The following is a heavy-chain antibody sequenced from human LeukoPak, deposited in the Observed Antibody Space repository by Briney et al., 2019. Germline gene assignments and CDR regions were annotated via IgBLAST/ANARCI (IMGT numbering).Heavy chain of an antibody. J-gene: IGHJ3*02. CDR1: GFMFSSYT. CDR3: AREARRAFDI. Sequence: PGGSLRLSCAASGFMFSSYTMNWVRQAPGKGLEWVSSISCTGNYIYYADSVKGRFTISGDNAKNSLYLQMNSLRAEDTAVYYCAREARRAFDIWGQGTMVTVSS. V-gene: IGHV3-21*01. CDR2: ISCTGNYI.